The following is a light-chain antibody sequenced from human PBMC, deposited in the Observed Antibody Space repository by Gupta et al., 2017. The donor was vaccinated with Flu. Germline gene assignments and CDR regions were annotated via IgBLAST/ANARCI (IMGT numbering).Light chain of an antibody. J-gene: IGKJ1*01. CDR2: GAS. CDR3: HQCAKAPWT. V-gene: IGKV3-20*01. CDR1: QSVTSSF. Sequence: EIVLTQSPGTLSSSPGQRVTFSCRASQSVTSSFLSWYQVRPGQAPRLLIYGASSRATDIPDRFTGSGSGTDFTLTISRLEPEDFAVYYCHQCAKAPWTFGQGTKVEF.